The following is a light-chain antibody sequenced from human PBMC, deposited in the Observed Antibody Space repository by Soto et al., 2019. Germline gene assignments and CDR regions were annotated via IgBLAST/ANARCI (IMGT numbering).Light chain of an antibody. V-gene: IGKV1-9*01. CDR2: AAS. CDR1: QGISTY. CDR3: QQFNSYPRT. J-gene: IGKJ1*01. Sequence: DIQLTQSPSFLSASVGDRVTITCRASQGISTYLAWYQQKPGKAPKLLIYAASTLQSGVPSRFSGSGSGTEVTLTISSLQTEDFATYYCQQFNSYPRTFGQGTKVEIK.